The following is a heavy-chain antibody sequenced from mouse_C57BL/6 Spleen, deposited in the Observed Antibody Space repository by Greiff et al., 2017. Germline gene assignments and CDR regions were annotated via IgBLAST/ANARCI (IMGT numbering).Heavy chain of an antibody. CDR1: GFTFSSYA. J-gene: IGHJ1*03. CDR3: ARDHFDV. CDR2: ISDGGSYT. V-gene: IGHV5-4*01. Sequence: EVQVVESGGGLVKPGGSLKLSCAASGFTFSSYAMSWVRQTPEKRLEWVATISDGGSYTYYPDNVKGRFTISRDNAKNNLYLQMSHLKSEDTAMYYCARDHFDVWGTGTTVTVSS.